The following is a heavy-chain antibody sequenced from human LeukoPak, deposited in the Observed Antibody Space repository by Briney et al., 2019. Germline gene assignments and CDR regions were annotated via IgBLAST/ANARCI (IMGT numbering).Heavy chain of an antibody. Sequence: QSGGSLPLSCAASGFTFTTYAMTCGRQAPGKGLEWVSGITAGGTNTYYADSVRGRFTISRDDSKNTLYLQLSGLRGEETALYYCAKGHYADGYSAGECCCSGWGQGTLVTVPS. CDR1: GFTFTTYA. J-gene: IGHJ4*02. V-gene: IGHV3-23*01. D-gene: IGHD2-21*01. CDR2: ITAGGTNT. CDR3: AKGHYADGYSAGECCCSG.